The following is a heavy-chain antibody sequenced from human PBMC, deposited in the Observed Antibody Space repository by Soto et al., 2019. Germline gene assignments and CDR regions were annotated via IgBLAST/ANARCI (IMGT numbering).Heavy chain of an antibody. CDR2: ISRTTNYI. V-gene: IGHV3-21*06. CDR3: ARESEDLTSNFDY. J-gene: IGHJ4*02. Sequence: PGGSMRLSCAASGLTLTRYSMNWVRQAPGKGLEWVSSISRTTNYIYYGDSMKGRFTISRDNAKNSLYLEMNRLRAEDTSVYYCARESEDLTSNFDYWGQGTLVTVSS. CDR1: GLTLTRYS.